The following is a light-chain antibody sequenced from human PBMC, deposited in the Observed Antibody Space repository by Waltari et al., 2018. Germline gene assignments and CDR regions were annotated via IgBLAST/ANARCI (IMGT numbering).Light chain of an antibody. CDR1: SSNIGTNY. CDR2: MNN. J-gene: IGLJ3*02. Sequence: QSVLTQPPSASGTPGQRVTISCSGSSSNIGTNYVYWYQQLPGTAPKLLIYMNNQRPSGVPDRFAGSKSGTSASLAISGLRSEDEADYYCAAWDDSLSGRWVFGGGTKLTVL. CDR3: AAWDDSLSGRWV. V-gene: IGLV1-47*01.